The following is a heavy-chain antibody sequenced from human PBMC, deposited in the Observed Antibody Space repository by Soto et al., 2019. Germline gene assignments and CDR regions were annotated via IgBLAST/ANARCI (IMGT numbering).Heavy chain of an antibody. CDR1: GGSISSGGYY. CDR3: ARDLRYGDYESYGMDV. D-gene: IGHD4-17*01. CDR2: VYYRGST. Sequence: QVQLQESGPGLVKPSQTLSLTCTVSGGSISSGGYYWSWIRQHPGKGLEWIGYVYYRGSTYYNQSLKSRVTISVDTSKKQFSLKLSSVTAADTAVYYCARDLRYGDYESYGMDVWGQGTTVTVSS. V-gene: IGHV4-31*03. J-gene: IGHJ6*02.